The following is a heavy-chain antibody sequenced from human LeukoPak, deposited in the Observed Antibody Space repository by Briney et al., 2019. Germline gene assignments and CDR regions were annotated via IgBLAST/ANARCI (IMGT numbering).Heavy chain of an antibody. D-gene: IGHD3-9*01. CDR2: IYYSGSP. Sequence: SETLSLTCTVSGGSVSSGSYYWSWIRQPPGKGLEWIGYIYYSGSPNYNPSLKSRVTISVDTSKNQFSLKLNSVTAADTAVYYCARSRYYDILTGYYRGLDFDYWGQGTLVTVSS. V-gene: IGHV4-61*01. CDR3: ARSRYYDILTGYYRGLDFDY. CDR1: GGSVSSGSYY. J-gene: IGHJ4*02.